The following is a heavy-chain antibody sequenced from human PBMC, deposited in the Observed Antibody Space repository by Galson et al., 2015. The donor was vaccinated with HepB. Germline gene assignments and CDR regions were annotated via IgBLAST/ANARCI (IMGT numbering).Heavy chain of an antibody. CDR3: AREVAAGTDQYYFDY. D-gene: IGHD1-1*01. Sequence: SLRLSCAASGFTFSNYYMIWIRQAPGKGLEWVSYISSSGRTIHYADSVKGRFTVSRDNARNSLSLQMNSLRVEDTAVYYCAREVAAGTDQYYFDYWGQGTLVTVSS. J-gene: IGHJ4*02. CDR1: GFTFSNYY. V-gene: IGHV3-11*01. CDR2: ISSSGRTI.